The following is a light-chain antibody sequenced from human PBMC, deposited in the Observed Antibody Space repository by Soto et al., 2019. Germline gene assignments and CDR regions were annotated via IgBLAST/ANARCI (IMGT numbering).Light chain of an antibody. CDR1: QSISSW. Sequence: DIQMTQSPSTLSASVGDRVTITCRASQSISSWLAWYQQKPGKAPKLLIYDASSLESVVPSRFSGSGSGTEFTLTISSLRPDDFATYYCQQYNTYSTFGQGTKVEIK. CDR2: DAS. V-gene: IGKV1-5*01. J-gene: IGKJ1*01. CDR3: QQYNTYST.